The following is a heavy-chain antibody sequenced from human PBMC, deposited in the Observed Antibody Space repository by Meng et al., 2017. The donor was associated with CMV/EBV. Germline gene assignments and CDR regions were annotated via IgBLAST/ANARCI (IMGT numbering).Heavy chain of an antibody. CDR1: GGSFSGYY. Sequence: SQTLSLTCAVYGGSFSGYYWSWIRQPPGKGLEWIGEINHSGSTNYNPSLKSRVTISVDTSKNQFSLKLSSVTAADTAVYYCARGAIYCSGGSCFSGKSDYWGQETLVTVSS. CDR3: ARGAIYCSGGSCFSGKSDY. J-gene: IGHJ4*02. D-gene: IGHD2-15*01. V-gene: IGHV4-34*01. CDR2: INHSGST.